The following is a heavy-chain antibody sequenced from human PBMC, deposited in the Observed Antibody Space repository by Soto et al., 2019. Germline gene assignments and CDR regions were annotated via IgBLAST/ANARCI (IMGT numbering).Heavy chain of an antibody. CDR3: ARRGRVTGLAY. J-gene: IGHJ4*02. Sequence: EVQLVESGGGLVQPGGSLRLSCAASGFTFSSYWMHWVRQAPGKGLVWVSRINTDESSTTYADSVKGRFTISRDNAKTTLYMQMNSLRAEDTAVYYCARRGRVTGLAYWGQGTLVTVSS. CDR2: INTDESST. D-gene: IGHD1-20*01. V-gene: IGHV3-74*01. CDR1: GFTFSSYW.